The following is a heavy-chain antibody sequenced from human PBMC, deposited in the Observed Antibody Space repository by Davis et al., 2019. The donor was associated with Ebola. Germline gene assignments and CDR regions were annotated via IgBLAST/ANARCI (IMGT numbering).Heavy chain of an antibody. J-gene: IGHJ4*02. D-gene: IGHD6-13*01. CDR1: GGFISSDY. CDR2: IFHGGST. CDR3: ARPVGIAAAGGFDY. V-gene: IGHV4-59*08. Sequence: MPSETLSLTCTVSGGFISSDYWSWIRQPPGQGLEWIGYIFHGGSTNYNPSLKSRVTISVATSTNKFSLKLSSVTAADTAAYYCARPVGIAAAGGFDYWGQGTLVTVSS.